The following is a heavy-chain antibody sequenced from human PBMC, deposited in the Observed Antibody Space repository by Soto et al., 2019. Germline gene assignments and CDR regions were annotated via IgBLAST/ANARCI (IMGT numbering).Heavy chain of an antibody. V-gene: IGHV1-18*01. CDR2: ISAYNGHT. Sequence: ASVKVSCKTSGYTFTSYGISWVRQAPGQGLEWMGWISAYNGHTNYAQKFQGRVIMTTDTSTTTAYMEMTNMDPVDTATYYCARAWTGHIFDYWGQGTLVTVSS. J-gene: IGHJ4*02. CDR3: ARAWTGHIFDY. CDR1: GYTFTSYG. D-gene: IGHD3-9*01.